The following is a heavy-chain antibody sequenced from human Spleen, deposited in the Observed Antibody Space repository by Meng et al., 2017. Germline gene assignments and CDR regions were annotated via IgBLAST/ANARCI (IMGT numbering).Heavy chain of an antibody. V-gene: IGHV1-18*01. J-gene: IGHJ6*02. CDR1: GYTFSRNG. Sequence: ASVKVSCKASGYTFSRNGISWVRQAPGQGLEWMGWVTAYNGNANYAQKLQGRVTMTTDTSTSTAYMELRSLRSDDTAVYYCARGKQWNHAMDVWGLGTTVTVSS. CDR3: ARGKQWNHAMDV. D-gene: IGHD6-19*01. CDR2: VTAYNGNA.